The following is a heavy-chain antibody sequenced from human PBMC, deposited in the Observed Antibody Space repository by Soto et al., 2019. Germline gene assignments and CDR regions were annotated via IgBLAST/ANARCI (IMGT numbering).Heavy chain of an antibody. J-gene: IGHJ6*02. CDR1: GGTFSSYA. CDR3: ARYSSSWYGRTTYYYYGMDV. CDR2: IIPIFGTA. D-gene: IGHD6-13*01. Sequence: GASVKVSCKASGGTFSSYAISWVRQAPGQGLEWMGGIIPIFGTANYAQKFQGRVTITADKSTSTAYMELSSLRSEDTAVYYCARYSSSWYGRTTYYYYGMDVWGQGTTVTVSS. V-gene: IGHV1-69*06.